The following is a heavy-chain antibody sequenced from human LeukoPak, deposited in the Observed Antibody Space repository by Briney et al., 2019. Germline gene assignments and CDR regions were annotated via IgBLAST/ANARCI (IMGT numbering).Heavy chain of an antibody. CDR1: RFTLSSYF. J-gene: IGHJ4*02. D-gene: IGHD2/OR15-2a*01. Sequence: GGSLRLSCAASRFTLSSYFVRWVPHAPGKGLEWVSLNYSSGTTDYAVSVKGRFTVSRDNSNNTVYPQMNSLRAADTAMYSCARDDVTVIWGQGTLVTVSS. CDR3: ARDDVTVI. CDR2: NYSSGTT. V-gene: IGHV3-53*01.